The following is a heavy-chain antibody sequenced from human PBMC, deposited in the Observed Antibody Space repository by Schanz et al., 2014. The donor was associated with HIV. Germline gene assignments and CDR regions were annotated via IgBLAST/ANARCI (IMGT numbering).Heavy chain of an antibody. CDR2: SRVKSDSYAT. Sequence: EVQLVESGGGLVQPGGSLRLSCAASGSTFSSYWMHWVRQAPGKGLVWVARSRVKSDSYATEYAASVKGRFTISRDDSKSIAYLQLNSLRVEDTAIYYCTRVITRWFGEARYASDVWGQGTTVIVSS. D-gene: IGHD3-10*01. CDR1: GSTFSSYW. CDR3: TRVITRWFGEARYASDV. J-gene: IGHJ6*02. V-gene: IGHV3-72*01.